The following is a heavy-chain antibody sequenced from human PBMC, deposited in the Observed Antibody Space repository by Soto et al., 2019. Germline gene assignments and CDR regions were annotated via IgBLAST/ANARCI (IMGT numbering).Heavy chain of an antibody. V-gene: IGHV3-48*01. CDR1: GFTFSAYS. J-gene: IGHJ4*02. CDR2: ISSTSNTI. CDR3: ARDRGCSGGICYRDLGY. D-gene: IGHD2-15*01. Sequence: EVQLVESWGGLVQPGGSLRLSCAASGFTFSAYSMSWVRQAPGKGLEWVSYISSTSNTIYYADSVKGRFTISRDNAKNSLYLHMNSLSAEDTAVYYCARDRGCSGGICYRDLGYWGQGTLVTVSS.